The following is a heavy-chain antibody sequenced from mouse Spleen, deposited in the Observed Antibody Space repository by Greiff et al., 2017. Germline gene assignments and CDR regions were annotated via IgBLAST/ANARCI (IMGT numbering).Heavy chain of an antibody. CDR2: SRNKANDYTT. V-gene: IGHV7-1*01. Sequence: EVQVVESGGGLVQSWRSLRLSCATSGFTFSDFYMEWVRQAPGKGLEWIAASRNKANDYTTEYSASVKGRFIVSRDTSQSILYLQMNALRAEDTAIYYCARDLWYFDVWGAGTTVTVSS. CDR3: ARDLWYFDV. CDR1: GFTFSDFY. J-gene: IGHJ1*01.